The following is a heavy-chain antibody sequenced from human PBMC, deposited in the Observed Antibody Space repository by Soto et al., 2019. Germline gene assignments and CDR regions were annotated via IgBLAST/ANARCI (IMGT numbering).Heavy chain of an antibody. V-gene: IGHV3-74*01. J-gene: IGHJ5*02. CDR1: GFTFNTYW. CDR2: INSDGTRT. CDR3: TTVATISYNGLDP. Sequence: EVQLVESGGTLVQPGGSLRLSCAASGFTFNTYWMHWVRQAPGKGLVWVSRINSDGTRTTYADSVKDRFTISRDNAKNTVYLQINSLRAEDTAVYYCTTVATISYNGLDPWGQGPLVTVPP. D-gene: IGHD5-12*01.